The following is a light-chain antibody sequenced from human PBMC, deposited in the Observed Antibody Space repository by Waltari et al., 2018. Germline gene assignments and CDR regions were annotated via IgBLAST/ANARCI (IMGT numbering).Light chain of an antibody. Sequence: QSALTQPPSASGSPGQSVTISCTGTSSDVGSYNYVSWFQQHPGKTPKLMGYEGSKRPSGAPDRFSVSKSGSTASLTVTGLQAEDEADYYCSSYAASNNFQVVFGGGTTLTVL. J-gene: IGLJ2*01. CDR2: EGS. CDR1: SSDVGSYNY. CDR3: SSYAASNNFQVV. V-gene: IGLV2-8*01.